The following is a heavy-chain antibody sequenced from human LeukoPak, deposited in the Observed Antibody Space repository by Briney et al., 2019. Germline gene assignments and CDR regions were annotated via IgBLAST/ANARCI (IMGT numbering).Heavy chain of an antibody. CDR3: ARMTTVTMPFDY. J-gene: IGHJ4*02. CDR2: IYYSGST. Sequence: PSETLSLTCAVYGGSFSGYYWSWIRQPPGKGLEWIGYIYYSGSTYYNPSLKSRVTISVDTSKNQFSLKLSSVTAADTAVYYCARMTTVTMPFDYWGQGTLVTVSS. CDR1: GGSFSGYY. D-gene: IGHD4-17*01. V-gene: IGHV4-30-4*08.